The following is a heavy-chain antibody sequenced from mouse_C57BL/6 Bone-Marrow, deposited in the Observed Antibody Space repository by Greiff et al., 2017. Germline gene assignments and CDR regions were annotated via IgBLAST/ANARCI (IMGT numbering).Heavy chain of an antibody. V-gene: IGHV1-81*01. D-gene: IGHD1-1*02. Sequence: QVQLKQSGAELARPGASVKLSCKASGYTFTSYGISWVKQRPGQGLEWIGEIYPRSGNTYYNEKFKGKATLTADKSSSTAYMELRSLTSEDSAVYACAREWALMGYWGQGTTLTVSS. CDR3: AREWALMGY. CDR2: IYPRSGNT. CDR1: GYTFTSYG. J-gene: IGHJ2*01.